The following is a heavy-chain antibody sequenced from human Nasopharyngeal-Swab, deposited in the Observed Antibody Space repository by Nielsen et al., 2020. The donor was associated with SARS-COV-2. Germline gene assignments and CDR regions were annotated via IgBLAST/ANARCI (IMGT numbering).Heavy chain of an antibody. CDR2: IDWGDDK. CDR1: GFSLRTSGMC. CDR3: GRISPHDFHIDY. Sequence: SASTLVKPTHTLRLTCTFSGFSLRTSGMCVTWVLQPPGKALEWLALIDWGDDKYYSTSLKTRLTISKDTSNNQVVLTMANMDPGDTATYYCGRISPHDFHIDYWGQGTLVTVSS. V-gene: IGHV2-70*20. J-gene: IGHJ4*02. D-gene: IGHD2-21*02.